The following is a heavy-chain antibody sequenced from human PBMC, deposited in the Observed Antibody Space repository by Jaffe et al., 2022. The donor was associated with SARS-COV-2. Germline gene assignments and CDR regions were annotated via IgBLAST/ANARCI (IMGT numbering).Heavy chain of an antibody. CDR3: ARVDSSGWYGIEYYAMDV. D-gene: IGHD6-19*01. V-gene: IGHV3-33*01. Sequence: QVRLEESGGGVVQPGRSLRLSCAASGFSFSSSGMHWVRQAPGTGLEWVALIWYDGSNKYYADSVKGRFTISRDDSKNTVSLQMNSLRVEDTAVYYCARVDSSGWYGIEYYAMDVWGQGTTVTVSS. CDR1: GFSFSSSG. J-gene: IGHJ6*02. CDR2: IWYDGSNK.